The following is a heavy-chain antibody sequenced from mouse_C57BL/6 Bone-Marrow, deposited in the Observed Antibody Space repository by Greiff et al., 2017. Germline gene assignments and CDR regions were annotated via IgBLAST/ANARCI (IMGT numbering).Heavy chain of an antibody. V-gene: IGHV3-6*01. CDR2: ISYDGSN. Sequence: DVHLVESGPGLVKPSQSLSLTCSVTGYSITSGYYWNWIRQFPGNKLEWMGYISYDGSNNYNPSLKNRISITRDTSKNQFFLKLNSVTTEDTATYYCAREGYGSFFDYWGQGTTLTVSS. CDR1: GYSITSGYY. J-gene: IGHJ2*01. CDR3: AREGYGSFFDY. D-gene: IGHD1-1*01.